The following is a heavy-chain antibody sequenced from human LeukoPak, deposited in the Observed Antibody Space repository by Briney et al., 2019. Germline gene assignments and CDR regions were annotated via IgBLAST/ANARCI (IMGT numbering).Heavy chain of an antibody. CDR1: GGSFSGYY. J-gene: IGHJ6*04. CDR3: AELGITMIGGV. Sequence: PSETLSLTCAVYGGSFSGYYWSWIRQPPGKGLEWIGEINHSGSTNYNPSLKSRVTISVDTSKNQFSLKLSSVTAADTAVYYCAELGITMIGGVWGRGTTVTISS. CDR2: INHSGST. D-gene: IGHD3-10*02. V-gene: IGHV4-34*01.